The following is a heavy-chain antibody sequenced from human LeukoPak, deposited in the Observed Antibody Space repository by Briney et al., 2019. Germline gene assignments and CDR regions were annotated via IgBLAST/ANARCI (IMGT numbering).Heavy chain of an antibody. J-gene: IGHJ4*02. Sequence: GGSLRRSCAVYTFTFSSYGMHWVRQAPGQGLEWGAVIWYDGSNKYYADSVKGRFTISRDNSNNTLYLQMNSLRAEDTAVYYCAKDKGSESSWTFDYWGQGTLVTVSS. D-gene: IGHD6-13*01. CDR2: IWYDGSNK. V-gene: IGHV3-33*06. CDR1: TFTFSSYG. CDR3: AKDKGSESSWTFDY.